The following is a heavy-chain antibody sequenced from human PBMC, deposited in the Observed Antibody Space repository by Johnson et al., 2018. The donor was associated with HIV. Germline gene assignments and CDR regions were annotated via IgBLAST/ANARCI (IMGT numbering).Heavy chain of an antibody. CDR1: GFTFSSYD. Sequence: VQLVESGGGVVQPGGSLRLSCAASGFTFSSYDMHWVRQATGKGLEWVSAIGSAGDTYYPGSVKGRFTISRDNSKNTLYLQMNSLRAEDTAVYYCASIQGGIWGQGTMVTVSS. J-gene: IGHJ3*02. CDR2: IGSAGDT. V-gene: IGHV3-13*01. CDR3: ASIQGGI. D-gene: IGHD2-2*02.